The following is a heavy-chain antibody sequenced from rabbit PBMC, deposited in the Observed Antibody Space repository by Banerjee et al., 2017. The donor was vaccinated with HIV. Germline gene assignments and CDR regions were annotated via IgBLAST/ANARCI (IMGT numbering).Heavy chain of an antibody. CDR1: GIDFSSYG. CDR2: INSNTGNT. J-gene: IGHJ4*01. CDR3: ARDLAGVIGWNFNL. Sequence: QEQLVESGGGLVTLGGSLKLSCKAPGIDFSSYGISWVRQAPGKGLEWIACINSNTGNTVYANWAKGRFTISKTSSTTVTLQMTSLTAADTATYFCARDLAGVIGWNFNLWGPGTLVTVS. V-gene: IGHV1S45*01. D-gene: IGHD4-1*01.